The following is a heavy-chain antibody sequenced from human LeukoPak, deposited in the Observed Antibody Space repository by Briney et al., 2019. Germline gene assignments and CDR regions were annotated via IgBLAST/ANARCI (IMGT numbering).Heavy chain of an antibody. CDR3: ATGWSHHDY. Sequence: GSLRLSCAASGFIFSRYWMTWVRQAPGKGLEWVANIKEDGSEKYSVDSVRGRFTISKDNTKNSLFLEINSLRAEDTAIYYCATGWSHHDYWGQGTLVTVSS. CDR2: IKEDGSEK. V-gene: IGHV3-7*01. D-gene: IGHD3-3*01. CDR1: GFIFSRYW. J-gene: IGHJ4*02.